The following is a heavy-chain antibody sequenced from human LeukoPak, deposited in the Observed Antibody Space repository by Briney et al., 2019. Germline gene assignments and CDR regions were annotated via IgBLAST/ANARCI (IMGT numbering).Heavy chain of an antibody. Sequence: PGGSLRLSCAASGFTFSGYGMHWVRQAPGKGLEWVAVIWYDGSNKYYADSVKGRFTISRDNSKNTLYLQMNSLRAEDTAVYYCARDSGNQWLVYYFDYWGQGTLVTVSS. V-gene: IGHV3-33*01. D-gene: IGHD6-19*01. CDR3: ARDSGNQWLVYYFDY. CDR2: IWYDGSNK. CDR1: GFTFSGYG. J-gene: IGHJ4*02.